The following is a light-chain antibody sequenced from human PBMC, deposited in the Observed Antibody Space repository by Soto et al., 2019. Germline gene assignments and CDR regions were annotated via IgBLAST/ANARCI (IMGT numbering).Light chain of an antibody. Sequence: EIVLTQSPGTLSLSPGERVTLSCRASQSVSSSYLAWYQQKLGQAPRLLIYGASSRATGIPDRFSGSGSGTDFTLTISRLEPEDFAVYYCQQYGSSPLSTFGQGTKLEIK. CDR2: GAS. V-gene: IGKV3-20*01. J-gene: IGKJ2*01. CDR3: QQYGSSPLST. CDR1: QSVSSSY.